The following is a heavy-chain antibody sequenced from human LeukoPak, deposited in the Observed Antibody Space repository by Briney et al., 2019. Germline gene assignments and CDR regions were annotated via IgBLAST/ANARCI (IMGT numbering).Heavy chain of an antibody. Sequence: GGSLRLSCAASGFTFSSYGMHWVRQAPGKGLEWVAVIWYDGSNKYYADSVKGRFTISRDNSKNTLYLQMNSLRAEDTAVYYCARGRYDWNDVGYFDYWGQGTLVSVSS. CDR2: IWYDGSNK. V-gene: IGHV3-33*01. CDR3: ARGRYDWNDVGYFDY. CDR1: GFTFSSYG. D-gene: IGHD1-1*01. J-gene: IGHJ4*02.